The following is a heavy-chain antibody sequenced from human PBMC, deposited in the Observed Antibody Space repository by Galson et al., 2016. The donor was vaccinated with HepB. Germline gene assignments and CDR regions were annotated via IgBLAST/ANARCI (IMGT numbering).Heavy chain of an antibody. V-gene: IGHV3-53*01. CDR2: IIGRGNT. Sequence: SLRLSCAAAGFTVSNDHMTWIRQAPGKGLECVSVIIGRGNTNYADSVEGRFTISRDNARNTVYLQMNSVGADDTAVYYCVGDRISGHWGQGTLVTVSS. D-gene: IGHD3-10*01. CDR3: VGDRISGH. J-gene: IGHJ4*02. CDR1: GFTVSNDH.